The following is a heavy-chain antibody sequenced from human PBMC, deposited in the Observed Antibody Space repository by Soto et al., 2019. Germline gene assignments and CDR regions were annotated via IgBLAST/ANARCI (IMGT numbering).Heavy chain of an antibody. J-gene: IGHJ3*02. Sequence: EVQLLESGGGLVQPGGSLRLSCAASGFTFSSYAMSWVRQAPGKGLEWVSAISGSGGTTYYADSVKGRFTFSRDNSKNARYRQMNSLRAEDTAVYYCAKTANGWFSAFDIWGQGTMVTVSS. V-gene: IGHV3-23*01. CDR1: GFTFSSYA. CDR3: AKTANGWFSAFDI. D-gene: IGHD6-19*01. CDR2: ISGSGGTT.